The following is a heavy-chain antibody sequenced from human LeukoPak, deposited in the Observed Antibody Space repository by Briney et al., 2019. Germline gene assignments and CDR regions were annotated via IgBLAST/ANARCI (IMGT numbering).Heavy chain of an antibody. J-gene: IGHJ3*02. CDR3: ARDQGPGAFYI. Sequence: SVHAPCTESNYIMTNYGISWVRPAPGQGLEWMGWISAYNGNTNYVQNLQGRVTMTTVTSTNTAYMELRSLRSNDTAVYYCARDQGPGAFYIWGQGTMVTVSS. V-gene: IGHV1-18*01. CDR1: NYIMTNYG. CDR2: ISAYNGNT.